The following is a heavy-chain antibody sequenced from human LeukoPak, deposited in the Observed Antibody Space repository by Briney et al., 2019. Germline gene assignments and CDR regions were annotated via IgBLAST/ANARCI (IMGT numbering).Heavy chain of an antibody. D-gene: IGHD2-15*01. CDR3: AGGLVLGAFDI. CDR2: ISSNGGST. CDR1: GFTFSSYS. V-gene: IGHV3-64*01. J-gene: IGHJ3*02. Sequence: PGGSLRLSCAASGFTFSSYSMNWVRQTPGKGLEYVSVISSNGGSTYYANSVKGRFTISRDNSKNTLYLQMGSLRAEDMAVYYCAGGLVLGAFDIWGQGRMVTVSS.